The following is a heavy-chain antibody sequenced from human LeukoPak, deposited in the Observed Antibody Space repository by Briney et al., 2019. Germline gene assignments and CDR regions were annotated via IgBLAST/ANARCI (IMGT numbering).Heavy chain of an antibody. CDR2: IDPSDSYT. D-gene: IGHD6-6*01. J-gene: IGHJ4*02. CDR1: GYSFTSYW. V-gene: IGHV5-10-1*01. CDR3: ARSITARLDY. Sequence: GESLRISCQGSGYSFTSYWITWVRQMPGQGLEWMGRIDPSDSYTNNSPSFQGHVTLSADKSISTVYLQWSSLKASDTAMYYCARSITARLDYWGQGTLVTVSS.